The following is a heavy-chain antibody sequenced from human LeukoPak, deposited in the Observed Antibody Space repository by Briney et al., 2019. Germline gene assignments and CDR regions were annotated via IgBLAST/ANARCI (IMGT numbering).Heavy chain of an antibody. Sequence: PGRSLRLSCAASGFTFSSYGMHWVRQAPGKGLEWAAVIWYDGSNKYYADSVKGRFTISRDNSKNTLYLQMNSLRAEDTAVYYCARSKGLGYCSSTSCHYYYYYGMDVWGKGTTVTVSS. V-gene: IGHV3-33*01. CDR3: ARSKGLGYCSSTSCHYYYYYGMDV. CDR1: GFTFSSYG. D-gene: IGHD2-2*01. CDR2: IWYDGSNK. J-gene: IGHJ6*04.